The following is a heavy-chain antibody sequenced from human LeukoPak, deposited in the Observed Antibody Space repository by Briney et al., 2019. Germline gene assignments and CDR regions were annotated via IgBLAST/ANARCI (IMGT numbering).Heavy chain of an antibody. CDR1: GGYISSYY. D-gene: IGHD3-10*01. J-gene: IGHJ3*02. CDR2: IYFSGSTSGST. Sequence: PSETLSLTCTVSGGYISSYYWSWIRQSPGKRLEWIGYIYFSGSTSGSTNYNPSLKSRVTISLDTSKNHFSLKLSSVTAADTAEYYCASTDYYGSGNHRAFDIWGQGTMVTVSS. V-gene: IGHV4-59*01. CDR3: ASTDYYGSGNHRAFDI.